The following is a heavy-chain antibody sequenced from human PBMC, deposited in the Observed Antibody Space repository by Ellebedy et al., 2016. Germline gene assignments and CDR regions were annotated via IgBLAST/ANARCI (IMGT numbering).Heavy chain of an antibody. D-gene: IGHD3-16*01. CDR3: ATLTIPGGSDS. V-gene: IGHV4-61*02. CDR1: GDSINSGAFY. Sequence: SETLSLTXTVSGDSINSGAFYWIWVRQPAGKGLEWIGRIYTTGNAIYNPYLKSRITMSVDTSRKHFSMELRSVTAADTAVYYCATLTIPGGSDSWGQGILVTVSA. CDR2: IYTTGNA. J-gene: IGHJ4*02.